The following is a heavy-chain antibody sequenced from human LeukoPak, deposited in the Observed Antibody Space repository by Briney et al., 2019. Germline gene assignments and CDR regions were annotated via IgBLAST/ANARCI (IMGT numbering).Heavy chain of an antibody. Sequence: GGSLTLSCPASGFTFSSYWMHWVRQAAGKGLVWVSRINGDGSTSHYADSVNGRFTISRDNAQNTLYLQMNSLRAEDTAVYYCARASNKNSINFDYWGEGTLVTVSS. CDR3: ARASNKNSINFDY. V-gene: IGHV3-74*01. CDR1: GFTFSSYW. D-gene: IGHD1-7*01. CDR2: INGDGSTS. J-gene: IGHJ4*02.